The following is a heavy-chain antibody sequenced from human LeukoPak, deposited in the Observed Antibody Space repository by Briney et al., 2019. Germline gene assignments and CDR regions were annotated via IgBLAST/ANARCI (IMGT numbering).Heavy chain of an antibody. CDR3: ARVGRGSGTYQSYYFDY. CDR2: IYYSGST. J-gene: IGHJ4*02. CDR1: GRSLSSYY. V-gene: IGHV4-59*01. D-gene: IGHD3-10*01. Sequence: SETLSLTCTVSGRSLSSYYLSWIRQPPGKGLEWIGYIYYSGSTNYNPSLKSRATISLDASKNQFSLKLISVTAADAAVYYCARVGRGSGTYQSYYFDYWGQGTLVTVSS.